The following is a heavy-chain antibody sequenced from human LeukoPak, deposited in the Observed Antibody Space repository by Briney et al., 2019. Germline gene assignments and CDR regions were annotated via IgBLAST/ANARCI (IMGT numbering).Heavy chain of an antibody. CDR2: IRFDGSNK. V-gene: IGHV3-30*02. J-gene: IGHJ5*02. D-gene: IGHD3-10*01. CDR1: GFTFSSYG. Sequence: GGSLRLSCAASGFTFSSYGMHWVRQVPGKGLEWVAFIRFDGSNKYYVDSVKGRFTISRDNAKNSLYLQMNSLRAEDTALYHCARDPMGSGDNWFDPWGQGTLVTVSS. CDR3: ARDPMGSGDNWFDP.